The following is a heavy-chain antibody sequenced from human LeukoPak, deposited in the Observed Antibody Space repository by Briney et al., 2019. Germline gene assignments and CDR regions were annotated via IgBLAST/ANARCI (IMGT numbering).Heavy chain of an antibody. CDR1: GFTFSSYA. CDR3: AKDVGICYCGSSSCRDYYMDV. D-gene: IGHD2-2*01. Sequence: GGSLRLSCAASGFTFSSYAMSWVRQAPAKGLEWVSAISGSGGGTNYADPVKGRFTISRDNSKNTLYLQMNSLRAEDTAVYYCAKDVGICYCGSSSCRDYYMDVWGKGTTVTVSS. J-gene: IGHJ6*03. CDR2: ISGSGGGT. V-gene: IGHV3-23*01.